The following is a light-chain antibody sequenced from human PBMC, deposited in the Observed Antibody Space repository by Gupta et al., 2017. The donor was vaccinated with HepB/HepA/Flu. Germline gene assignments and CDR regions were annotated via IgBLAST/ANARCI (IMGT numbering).Light chain of an antibody. Sequence: EIVLTQSTATLSLSPGERATLSCRDSQSVGSSLAWYQQKPGQTPRLIIYVASNSATGIPARFSGSGELKDFTRTSSRREEEGCAGYCVRHRSSLCIFGQGTKLDIK. V-gene: IGKV3-11*01. CDR2: VAS. CDR3: RHRSSLCI. CDR1: QSVGSS. J-gene: IGKJ2*04.